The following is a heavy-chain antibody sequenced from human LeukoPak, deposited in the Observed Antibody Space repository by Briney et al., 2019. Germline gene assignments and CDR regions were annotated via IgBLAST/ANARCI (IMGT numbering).Heavy chain of an antibody. J-gene: IGHJ6*03. Sequence: SETLSLTCAVYGGSFSGYYWSWIRQPPGKGLEWIGEINHSGSTNYNPPLKSRVTISVDTSKNQFSLKLSSVTAADTAVYYCARGPYRNYYYYYYMDVWGKGTTVTVSS. CDR1: GGSFSGYY. V-gene: IGHV4-34*01. CDR2: INHSGST. D-gene: IGHD5-12*01. CDR3: ARGPYRNYYYYYYMDV.